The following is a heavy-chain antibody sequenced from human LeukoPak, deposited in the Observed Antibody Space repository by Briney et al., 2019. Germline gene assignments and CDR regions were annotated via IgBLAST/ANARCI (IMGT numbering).Heavy chain of an antibody. D-gene: IGHD5-18*01. Sequence: PGGSLRLSCAASGFTFSSYAMSWVRQAPGKGLEWVSAISGSGGSTYYADSVKGRFTISRDNSKNTLYLQMNSLRAEDTAVYYCASDLRGYSYGYNWFDPWGQGTLVTVSS. V-gene: IGHV3-23*01. CDR2: ISGSGGST. J-gene: IGHJ5*02. CDR1: GFTFSSYA. CDR3: ASDLRGYSYGYNWFDP.